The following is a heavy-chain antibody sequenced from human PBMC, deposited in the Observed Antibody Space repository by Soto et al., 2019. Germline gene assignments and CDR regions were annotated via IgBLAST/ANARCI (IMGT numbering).Heavy chain of an antibody. CDR3: AREVSDYYGMDV. J-gene: IGHJ6*02. V-gene: IGHV3-33*01. CDR2: IWDDGSNK. Sequence: QVQLVESGGGVVQPGRSLRLSCAASGFTFSDYGMHWVRQAPGKGLEWVAVIWDDGSNKYYADSVKGRFTFSRDNSNTTLYLQMNSLRAEDTAVYYCAREVSDYYGMDVWGQGTTVTVSS. CDR1: GFTFSDYG.